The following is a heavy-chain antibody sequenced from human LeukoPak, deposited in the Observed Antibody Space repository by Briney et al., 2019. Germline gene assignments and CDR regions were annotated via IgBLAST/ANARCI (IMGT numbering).Heavy chain of an antibody. Sequence: GGSLRLSCAASGFTFSSYWMHWVRQAPGKGLVWVSRINSDGSSTSYADSVKGRFTISRDNAKNTLYLQMNSLRAEDTAVYYCARGPYYDFWSGYYTRTYYYYGMDVWGQGTTVTVSS. CDR1: GFTFSSYW. D-gene: IGHD3-3*01. CDR2: INSDGSST. J-gene: IGHJ6*02. CDR3: ARGPYYDFWSGYYTRTYYYYGMDV. V-gene: IGHV3-74*01.